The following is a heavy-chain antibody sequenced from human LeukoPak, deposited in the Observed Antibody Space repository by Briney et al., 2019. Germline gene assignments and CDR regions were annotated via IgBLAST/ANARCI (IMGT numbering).Heavy chain of an antibody. CDR3: AKDMWIAAAGKFDY. V-gene: IGHV3-74*01. CDR2: INSDGSST. Sequence: GGSLRLPCAASGFTFSSYWMHWVRQAPGKGLVWVSRINSDGSSTSYADSVKGRFTISRDNAKNTLYLQMNSLRAEDTAVYYCAKDMWIAAAGKFDYWGQGTLVTVSS. J-gene: IGHJ4*02. D-gene: IGHD6-13*01. CDR1: GFTFSSYW.